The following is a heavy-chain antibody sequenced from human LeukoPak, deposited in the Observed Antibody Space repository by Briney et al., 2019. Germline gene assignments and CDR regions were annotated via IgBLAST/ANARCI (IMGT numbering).Heavy chain of an antibody. V-gene: IGHV1-69*13. Sequence: SVKVSCKASGGTFSSYAISWVRQAPGQGLEWMGGIIPIFGTANYAQKFQGRVTITADESTSTAYMELSSLRSEDTAVYYCARARDFGVVTHNWFDPWGQGTLVTVSS. J-gene: IGHJ5*02. CDR1: GGTFSSYA. CDR2: IIPIFGTA. D-gene: IGHD3-3*01. CDR3: ARARDFGVVTHNWFDP.